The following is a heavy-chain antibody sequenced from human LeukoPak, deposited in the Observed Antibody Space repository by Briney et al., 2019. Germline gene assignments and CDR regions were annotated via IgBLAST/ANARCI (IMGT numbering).Heavy chain of an antibody. Sequence: PSETLSLTCTVSGGSISSYYWSWIRQPPGKGLEWIGYIYYSGSTNYNPSLKSRVTILVDTSTNQFSLKLSSVTAADTAGYYCARLPLDYYILTGYYDYFDYWGQGTLVTVSS. CDR2: IYYSGST. V-gene: IGHV4-59*08. CDR3: ARLPLDYYILTGYYDYFDY. J-gene: IGHJ4*02. CDR1: GGSISSYY. D-gene: IGHD3-9*01.